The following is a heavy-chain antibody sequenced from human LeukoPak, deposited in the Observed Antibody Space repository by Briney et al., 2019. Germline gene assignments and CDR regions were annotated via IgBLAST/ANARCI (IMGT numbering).Heavy chain of an antibody. J-gene: IGHJ6*02. D-gene: IGHD2-15*01. CDR3: ARDRVAVYCSGGNCQSRYYYYDMDV. Sequence: QSGGSLRLSCAPSIFTFSTYPMHCVPQAPGKGLECVPSISYDGSDKVFPDSVKGRFAISRDNSKNTLYLQMNSLRPEDTAVYFCARDRVAVYCSGGNCQSRYYYYDMDVWGQGTTVTVSS. CDR1: IFTFSTYP. V-gene: IGHV3-30*09. CDR2: ISYDGSDK.